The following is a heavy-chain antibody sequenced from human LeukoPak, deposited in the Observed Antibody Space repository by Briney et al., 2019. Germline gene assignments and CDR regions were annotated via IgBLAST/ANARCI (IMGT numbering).Heavy chain of an antibody. J-gene: IGHJ4*02. Sequence: GGSLRLSCAASGFTFSDYYMSWSRQAAGKGLEWVSYISSSGSTIYYADSVKGRFTISRDNAKNSLYLQMNSLRAEDTAVYYCARGFYYGSGSYFYFDYWGQGTLVTVSS. CDR1: GFTFSDYY. D-gene: IGHD3-10*01. CDR2: ISSSGSTI. CDR3: ARGFYYGSGSYFYFDY. V-gene: IGHV3-11*04.